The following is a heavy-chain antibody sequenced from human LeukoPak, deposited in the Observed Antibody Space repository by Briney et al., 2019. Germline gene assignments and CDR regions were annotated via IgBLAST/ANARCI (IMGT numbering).Heavy chain of an antibody. CDR2: VSDNGGDT. J-gene: IGHJ4*02. CDR3: ARGTLAGYFLGY. CDR1: GFTFRTYA. D-gene: IGHD3-9*01. Sequence: PGGSLRLSCTASGFTFRTYAMTWVRQAPGKGLEWVPDVSDNGGDTSYADSVKGRFSISRDNAKNTVYLQMDSLRAEDTAQYYCARGTLAGYFLGYWGQGTLVTVSS. V-gene: IGHV3-23*01.